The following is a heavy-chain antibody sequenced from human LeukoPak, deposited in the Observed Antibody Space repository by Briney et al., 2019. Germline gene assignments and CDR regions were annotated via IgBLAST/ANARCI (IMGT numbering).Heavy chain of an antibody. Sequence: GGSLRLSCAASGFIFSDYYMSWIRQAPGKGLEWLSYISSSSIYASYADSVKGRFTISRDNAKNSLYLQLNSLRAEDTAVYYCARGSPPDYWGQGTLVTVSS. CDR2: ISSSSIYA. J-gene: IGHJ4*02. D-gene: IGHD2-15*01. CDR3: ARGSPPDY. V-gene: IGHV3-11*05. CDR1: GFIFSDYY.